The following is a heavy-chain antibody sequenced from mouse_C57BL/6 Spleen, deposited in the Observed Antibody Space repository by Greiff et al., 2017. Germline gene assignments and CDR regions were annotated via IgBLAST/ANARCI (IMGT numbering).Heavy chain of an antibody. Sequence: EVKLMESGGGLVKPGGSLKLSCAASGFTFSSYAMSWVRQTPEKRLEWVATISDGGSYTYYPDNVKGRFTISRDNAKNNLYLQMSHLKSEDTAMYYCARDVDYYGSSYGYFDVWGTGTTVTVSS. V-gene: IGHV5-4*01. CDR2: ISDGGSYT. D-gene: IGHD1-1*01. J-gene: IGHJ1*03. CDR3: ARDVDYYGSSYGYFDV. CDR1: GFTFSSYA.